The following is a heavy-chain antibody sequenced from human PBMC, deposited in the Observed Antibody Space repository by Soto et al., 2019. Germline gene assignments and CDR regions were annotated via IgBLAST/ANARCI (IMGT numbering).Heavy chain of an antibody. V-gene: IGHV1-18*04. CDR2: ISAYNGNT. Sequence: ASVKVSCKASGYTFTSYGISWVRQAPGQGLEWMGWISAYNGNTNYAQKLQGRVTMTTDTSTSTAYMELRSLRSDDTAVYYCARDLRVYSSSSWENWFDTWGQGTLVTVSS. D-gene: IGHD6-6*01. J-gene: IGHJ5*02. CDR1: GYTFTSYG. CDR3: ARDLRVYSSSSWENWFDT.